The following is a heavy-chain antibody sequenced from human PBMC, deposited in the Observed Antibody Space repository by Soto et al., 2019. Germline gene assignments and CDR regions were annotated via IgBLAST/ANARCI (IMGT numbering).Heavy chain of an antibody. CDR3: ARWFVMIGPAAKPKKESWFDP. V-gene: IGHV4-59*01. J-gene: IGHJ5*02. D-gene: IGHD2-2*01. Sequence: SETLSLTCTVSGGSISSYYWSWIRQPPGKGLEWIGYIYYSGSTNYNPSLKSRVTISVDTSKNQFSLKLSSVTAADTAVYYCARWFVMIGPAAKPKKESWFDPWGQGTLVTVSS. CDR1: GGSISSYY. CDR2: IYYSGST.